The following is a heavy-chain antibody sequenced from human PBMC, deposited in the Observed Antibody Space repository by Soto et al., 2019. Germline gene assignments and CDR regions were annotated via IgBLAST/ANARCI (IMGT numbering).Heavy chain of an antibody. D-gene: IGHD4-17*01. CDR3: ARDKKDYGVRPRFDY. Sequence: ASVKVSCKASGYTFTSYYMHWVRQAPGQGLEWMGIINPSGGSTSYAQKFQGRVTMTRDTSTSTVYMELSSLRSEDTAVYYCARDKKDYGVRPRFDYWGQGTLVTVSS. J-gene: IGHJ4*02. V-gene: IGHV1-46*03. CDR1: GYTFTSYY. CDR2: INPSGGST.